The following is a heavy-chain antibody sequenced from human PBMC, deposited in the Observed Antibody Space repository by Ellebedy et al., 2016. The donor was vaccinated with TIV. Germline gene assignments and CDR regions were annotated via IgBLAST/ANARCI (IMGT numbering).Heavy chain of an antibody. Sequence: GESLKISCAASGFTFSTYSMNWVRQAPGKGLEWISYIGSRSGIFHYADSVKGRFTISRDNAKNSLYLQVNSLRDEDKAVYYCARGGGSGTYYSFDNWGRGTMVTVSS. CDR1: GFTFSTYS. J-gene: IGHJ4*02. D-gene: IGHD3-10*01. CDR3: ARGGGSGTYYSFDN. CDR2: IGSRSGIF. V-gene: IGHV3-48*02.